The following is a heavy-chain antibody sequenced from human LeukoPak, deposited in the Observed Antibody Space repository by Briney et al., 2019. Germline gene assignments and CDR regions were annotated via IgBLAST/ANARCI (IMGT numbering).Heavy chain of an antibody. V-gene: IGHV1-46*01. J-gene: IGHJ4*02. CDR2: INPSGGST. CDR3: ARSPPWCGGSCYSNY. CDR1: GYTFTSYY. Sequence: ASVKVSCKASGYTFTSYYMHWVRQAPGQGLEWMGIINPSGGSTSYAQKFQGRVTMTRDTSTSTAYMELRSLRSDDTAVYYCARSPPWCGGSCYSNYWGQGTLVTVSS. D-gene: IGHD2-15*01.